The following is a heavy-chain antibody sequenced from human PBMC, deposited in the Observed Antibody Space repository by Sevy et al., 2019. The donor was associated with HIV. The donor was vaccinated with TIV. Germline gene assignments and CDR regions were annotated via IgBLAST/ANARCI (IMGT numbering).Heavy chain of an antibody. V-gene: IGHV4-30-2*01. D-gene: IGHD4-17*01. CDR2: IYHEGGT. Sequence: SETLSLTCAVSGGSISSGIYSWNWIRQPPGKGLEWIGYIYHEGGTYYNPSLRSRVTISIDTSKNQFSLKLKSVTAADTAIYYCVRDSGDYPYYFDLWGQGTLVTVSS. CDR1: GGSISSGIYS. J-gene: IGHJ4*02. CDR3: VRDSGDYPYYFDL.